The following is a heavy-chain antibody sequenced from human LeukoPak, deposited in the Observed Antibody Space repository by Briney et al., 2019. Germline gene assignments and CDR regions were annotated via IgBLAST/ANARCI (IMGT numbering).Heavy chain of an antibody. CDR3: ARIRDGYNDAYDL. V-gene: IGHV1-46*01. Sequence: ASVKVSCKASGYTFTNSYIHWVRQAPGQVLEWMGLINPDGGNTNYAQNFQGRVTLTRDTSTSTVYMELSSLRSEGTAIYYCARIRDGYNDAYDLWGQGTVVTVSS. CDR1: GYTFTNSY. CDR2: INPDGGNT. D-gene: IGHD5-24*01. J-gene: IGHJ3*01.